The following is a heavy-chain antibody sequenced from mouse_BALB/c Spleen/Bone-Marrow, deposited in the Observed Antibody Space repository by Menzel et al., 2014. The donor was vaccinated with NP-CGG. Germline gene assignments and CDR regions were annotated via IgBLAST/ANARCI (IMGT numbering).Heavy chain of an antibody. CDR1: GYTFTEYT. J-gene: IGHJ3*01. D-gene: IGHD1-2*01. CDR2: INPNNGGT. CDR3: ARLGGLYGYLAY. V-gene: IGHV1-18*01. Sequence: VHVKQSGPELVKPGASVKISCKTSGYTFTEYTMHWVKQSHGKSLEWIGGINPNNGGTSYNQKFKGKATLTVDKSSSTADMELRSLTSEDSAVYYCARLGGLYGYLAYWCQGTLVTVSP.